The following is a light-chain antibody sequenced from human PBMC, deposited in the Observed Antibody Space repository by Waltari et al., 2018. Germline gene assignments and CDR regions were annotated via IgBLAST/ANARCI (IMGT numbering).Light chain of an antibody. J-gene: IGLJ7*01. CDR3: MMWHGSAAV. CDR2: YKSDSDK. Sequence: GSPPQYLLWYKSDSDKQQHAEVPSRFSGSKDVSANAGILLVSGLQSEEEADYYLMMWHGSAAVFGGGTQLTVL. V-gene: IGLV5-45*01.